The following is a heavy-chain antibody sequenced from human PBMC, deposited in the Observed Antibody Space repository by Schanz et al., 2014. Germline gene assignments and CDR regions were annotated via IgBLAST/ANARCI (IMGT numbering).Heavy chain of an antibody. CDR3: ARQGDVYRLDY. D-gene: IGHD1-26*01. CDR2: IYHSGSP. Sequence: WTWIRQSPGKGLEWIGYIYHSGSPIYNPSLQSRVTISIDTCKNQFSLKMESVTSADTAMYFCARQGDVYRLDYWGQGTLVTVTS. J-gene: IGHJ4*02. V-gene: IGHV4-59*08.